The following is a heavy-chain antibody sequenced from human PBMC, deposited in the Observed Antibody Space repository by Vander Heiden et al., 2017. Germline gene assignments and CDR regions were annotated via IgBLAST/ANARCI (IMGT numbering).Heavy chain of an antibody. CDR1: GFTFSSFN. CDR2: ISSSRSTI. CDR3: ATAAIGPPWVDYYYGMDV. Sequence: EVQLVESGGGLAQPGGSLRLSCAASGFTFSSFNMNWVRQGPGKGLEWVSYISSSRSTIYYADSVKGRFTISRDNAKNSLYLQMISLRDEDTAVYYCATAAIGPPWVDYYYGMDVWGRGTTVTVSS. V-gene: IGHV3-48*02. J-gene: IGHJ6*02.